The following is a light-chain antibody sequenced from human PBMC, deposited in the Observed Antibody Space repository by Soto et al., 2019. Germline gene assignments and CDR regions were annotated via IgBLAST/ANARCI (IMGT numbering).Light chain of an antibody. CDR1: LPISNY. Sequence: PMTQSPASLSASVGDRVTITCRASLPISNYLAWYQQKPGKIPNLLIYAASTLQAGVPSRFRGSGSGTNFTLTISRLKPEDCATDDCQQANSFPITFGQGTRLEIK. V-gene: IGKV1-27*01. CDR3: QQANSFPIT. CDR2: AAS. J-gene: IGKJ5*01.